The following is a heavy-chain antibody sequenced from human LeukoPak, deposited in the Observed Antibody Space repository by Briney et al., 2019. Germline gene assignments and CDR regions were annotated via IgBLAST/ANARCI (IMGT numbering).Heavy chain of an antibody. CDR1: GGSFSDYY. CDR3: ARDLTRYSYGSPDAFDI. D-gene: IGHD5-18*01. V-gene: IGHV4-34*01. J-gene: IGHJ3*02. CDR2: IYHSGST. Sequence: SETLSLTCAVYGGSFSDYYWSWIRQPPGKGLEWIGEIYHSGSTNYNPSLKSRVTISVDKSKNQFSLKLSSVTAADTAVYYCARDLTRYSYGSPDAFDIWGQGTMVTVSS.